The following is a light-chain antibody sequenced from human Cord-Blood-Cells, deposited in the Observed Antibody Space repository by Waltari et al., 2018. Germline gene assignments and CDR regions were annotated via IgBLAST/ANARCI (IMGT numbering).Light chain of an antibody. J-gene: IGLJ1*01. V-gene: IGLV2-14*01. CDR2: EVS. Sequence: QSALTQPASVSGSPGQSITISCTGTSRDGGGYNYVSWYQQHPGKAPKLMIYEVSNRPSGVSNRFSDSKSGNTASLTISGLQAEDEADYYCSSYTSSSTYVFGTGTKVTVL. CDR3: SSYTSSSTYV. CDR1: SRDGGGYNY.